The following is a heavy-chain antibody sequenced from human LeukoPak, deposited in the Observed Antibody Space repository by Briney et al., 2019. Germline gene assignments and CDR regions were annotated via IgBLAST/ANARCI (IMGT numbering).Heavy chain of an antibody. V-gene: IGHV3-21*01. CDR2: ISSSSGYK. J-gene: IGHJ5*02. Sequence: GGSLRLSCAVSGFTFSSYSMTWVRQAPGKGLEWVSSISSSSGYKYYADSVKGRFTISRDNAKNSLYLQMNSLRAEDTAVYYCARDPLPWGQGTLVTVSS. CDR3: ARDPLP. CDR1: GFTFSSYS.